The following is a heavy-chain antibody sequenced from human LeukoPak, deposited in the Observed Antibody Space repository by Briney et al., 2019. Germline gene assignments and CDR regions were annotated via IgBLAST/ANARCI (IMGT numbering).Heavy chain of an antibody. CDR3: VGGYYFYYMDV. Sequence: PSETLSLTCTVSGDSISSYYWSWIRQPPGKGLEWIGYIHYRGSTSYNPSLKSRVTMSVDTSKNQFSLKLNSVTAADTAVYYCVGGYYFYYMDVWGKGTTVTVSS. J-gene: IGHJ6*03. CDR1: GDSISSYY. CDR2: IHYRGST. V-gene: IGHV4-59*01.